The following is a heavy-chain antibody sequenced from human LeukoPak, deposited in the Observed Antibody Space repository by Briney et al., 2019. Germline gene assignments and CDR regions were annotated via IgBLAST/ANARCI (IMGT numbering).Heavy chain of an antibody. CDR1: GFTFGTYW. J-gene: IGHJ4*02. V-gene: IGHV3-74*01. CDR3: ARGEYGSGSYHIDY. D-gene: IGHD3-10*01. CDR2: INSDGGTT. Sequence: GGSLRLSCGASGFTFGTYWMHWVRQAPGKGLVWVSGINSDGGTTTYADSVKGRFTISRDNAKNSLYLQMNSLRAEDTAVYYCARGEYGSGSYHIDYWGQGTLVTVSS.